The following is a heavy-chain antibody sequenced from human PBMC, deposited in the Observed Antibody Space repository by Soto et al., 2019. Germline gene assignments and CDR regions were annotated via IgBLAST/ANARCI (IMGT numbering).Heavy chain of an antibody. CDR3: ARLTGTKRSFDY. Sequence: SETLALACTVSGGSISSGDYYWSWIRQPPGEGLEWIGYIYYSGSTYYNPSLKSRITISVDTSKNQFSLKLSSVTAADTAVYYCARLTGTKRSFDYWGQGTLVTVSS. V-gene: IGHV4-30-4*01. CDR1: GGSISSGDYY. CDR2: IYYSGST. J-gene: IGHJ4*02. D-gene: IGHD1-7*01.